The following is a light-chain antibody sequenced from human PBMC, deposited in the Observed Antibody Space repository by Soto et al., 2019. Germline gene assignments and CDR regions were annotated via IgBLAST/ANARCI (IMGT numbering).Light chain of an antibody. Sequence: SYELTQPPSVSVSPGQTVSITCSGDKLGDKHTCWYQQKPGQPPVLVIYQDIKRPSGIPDRFSGSNSGNTATLTISGTQAMDEADYYCQAWDSNTEVFGTGTKSPS. CDR2: QDI. V-gene: IGLV3-1*01. CDR3: QAWDSNTEV. J-gene: IGLJ1*01. CDR1: KLGDKH.